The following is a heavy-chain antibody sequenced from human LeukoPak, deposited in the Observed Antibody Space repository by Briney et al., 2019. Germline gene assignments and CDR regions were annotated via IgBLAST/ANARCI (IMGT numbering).Heavy chain of an antibody. D-gene: IGHD5-18*01. CDR1: GLTFSSHW. Sequence: GGSLRLSCAASGLTFSSHWMHWVRQAPGKGLVWVSRINSDGTSTSYADSVKGRFTISRDNAENTLYLQMNSLRAEDTAVYYCARGASGYSYGWGQGTLVTVSS. CDR2: INSDGTST. J-gene: IGHJ4*02. CDR3: ARGASGYSYG. V-gene: IGHV3-74*01.